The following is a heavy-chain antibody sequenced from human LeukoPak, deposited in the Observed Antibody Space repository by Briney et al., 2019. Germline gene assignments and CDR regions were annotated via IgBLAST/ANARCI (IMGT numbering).Heavy chain of an antibody. D-gene: IGHD4-17*01. Sequence: GGSLRLSRAASGFTFSDYYMSWIRQAPGKGLEWVSYISSSGSTIYYADSVKGRFTISRDNAKNSLYLQMNSLRAEDTALYYCARVKWGDYGDYIDAFDFWGQGTMVTVSS. CDR3: ARVKWGDYGDYIDAFDF. CDR1: GFTFSDYY. J-gene: IGHJ3*01. V-gene: IGHV3-11*01. CDR2: ISSSGSTI.